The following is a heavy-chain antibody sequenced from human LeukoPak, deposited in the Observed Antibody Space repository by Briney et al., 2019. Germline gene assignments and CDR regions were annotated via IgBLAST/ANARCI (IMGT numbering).Heavy chain of an antibody. D-gene: IGHD6-19*01. CDR2: INPNSGGT. CDR1: GYTFTGYY. Sequence: ASVKVSCKASGYTFTGYYMHWVRQAPGQGLEWMGWINPNSGGTNYAQKFQGRVTMTRDTSISTAYMELNRLRSDDTAVYYCARDRGREAGTDYRGQGTLVTVSS. J-gene: IGHJ4*02. CDR3: ARDRGREAGTDY. V-gene: IGHV1-2*02.